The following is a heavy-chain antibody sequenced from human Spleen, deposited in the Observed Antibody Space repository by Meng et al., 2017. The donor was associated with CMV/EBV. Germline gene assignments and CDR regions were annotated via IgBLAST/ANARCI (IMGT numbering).Heavy chain of an antibody. Sequence: IAGDSVSRTSAAWNWIRQSPSRGLEWLGRTYYRSKWYNDYAVSVKSRITINPDTSKNQFSLQLSSVTPEDTAIYYCAKMVGGTADYWGQGTLVAVSS. CDR1: GDSVSRTSAA. CDR2: TYYRSKWYN. V-gene: IGHV6-1*01. D-gene: IGHD1-26*01. CDR3: AKMVGGTADY. J-gene: IGHJ4*02.